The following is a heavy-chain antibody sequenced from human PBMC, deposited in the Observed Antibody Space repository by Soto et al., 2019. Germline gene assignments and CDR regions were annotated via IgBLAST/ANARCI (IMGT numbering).Heavy chain of an antibody. D-gene: IGHD3-22*01. V-gene: IGHV4-31*03. CDR3: ARAGSYDSSGYTPYYYGMGV. CDR1: GGSISSGGYY. CDR2: IYYSGST. Sequence: SETLSLTCTVSGGSISSGGYYWSWIRQHPGKGLEWIGYIYYSGSTYYNPSLKSRVTISVDTSKNQFSLKLSSVTAADTAVYYCARAGSYDSSGYTPYYYGMGVWGQGTTVTVSS. J-gene: IGHJ6*02.